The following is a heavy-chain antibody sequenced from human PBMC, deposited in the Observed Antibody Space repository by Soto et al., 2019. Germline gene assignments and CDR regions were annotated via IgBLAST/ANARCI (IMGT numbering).Heavy chain of an antibody. Sequence: SETRSLTCTVSGGSISSYYWNWIRQPPGKGLEWIGYIYYSGSTNYKPALTSRVTISVDTSKNQFSLKLSSVTAADTAVYYCARGKGSSGDYGMDVWGQGTTVTVSS. V-gene: IGHV4-59*01. D-gene: IGHD6-19*01. CDR1: GGSISSYY. CDR2: IYYSGST. J-gene: IGHJ6*02. CDR3: ARGKGSSGDYGMDV.